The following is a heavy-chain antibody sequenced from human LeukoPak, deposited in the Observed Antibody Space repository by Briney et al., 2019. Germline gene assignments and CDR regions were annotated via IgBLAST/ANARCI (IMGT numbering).Heavy chain of an antibody. CDR1: VGPISNTNW. Sequence: NPSETLSLTCGVSVGPISNTNWWSWVRQPPGQGLEWIGEISLTGLTHYNPSLESRVTVSLDKSKNQLSLNLTSVTAADTAVYYCSRENGAFSPFGYWGQGTLVTVLS. CDR2: ISLTGLT. J-gene: IGHJ4*02. D-gene: IGHD2-8*01. CDR3: SRENGAFSPFGY. V-gene: IGHV4-4*02.